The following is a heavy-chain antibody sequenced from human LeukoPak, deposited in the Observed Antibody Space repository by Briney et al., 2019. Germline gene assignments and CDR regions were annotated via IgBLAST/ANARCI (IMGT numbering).Heavy chain of an antibody. CDR1: GFTFSSYG. CDR2: ISYDGSNK. J-gene: IGHJ4*02. V-gene: IGHV3-30*18. D-gene: IGHD3-10*01. CDR3: AKEAPSLGSGSYRSGVDY. Sequence: GGSLRLSCAASGFTFSSYGMHGVRQAPGKGLEWVAVISYDGSNKYYADSVKGRFTISRDNSKNTLYLQMNSLRAEDTAVYYCAKEAPSLGSGSYRSGVDYWGQGTLVTVSS.